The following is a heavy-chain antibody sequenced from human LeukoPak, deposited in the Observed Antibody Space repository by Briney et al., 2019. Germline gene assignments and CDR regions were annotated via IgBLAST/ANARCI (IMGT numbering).Heavy chain of an antibody. J-gene: IGHJ4*02. CDR2: IRYDGSNK. CDR3: AKNTKPTLVTPDF. D-gene: IGHD4-23*01. V-gene: IGHV3-30*02. Sequence: GGSLRLSCAASGFTVSSNYMSWVRQAPGKGLEWVAFIRYDGSNKYYADSVKGRFTISRDNSKNTLYLQMNSLRAEDSAVYYCAKNTKPTLVTPDFWGQGTLVTVSS. CDR1: GFTVSSNY.